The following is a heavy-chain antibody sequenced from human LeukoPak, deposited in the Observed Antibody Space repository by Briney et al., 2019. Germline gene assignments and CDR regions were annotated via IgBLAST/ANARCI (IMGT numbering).Heavy chain of an antibody. Sequence: GGSLRLSCAASGFSFSAYGMHWVRQAPGKGLEWVAYTWYDASKEEYADSVKGRFTISRDTSKSTVYLQMNCLRPEDTAVYYCVRDLLALPHKYFDSWGQGTLVTVSS. J-gene: IGHJ4*02. V-gene: IGHV3-30*02. CDR1: GFSFSAYG. CDR3: VRDLLALPHKYFDS. CDR2: TWYDASKE.